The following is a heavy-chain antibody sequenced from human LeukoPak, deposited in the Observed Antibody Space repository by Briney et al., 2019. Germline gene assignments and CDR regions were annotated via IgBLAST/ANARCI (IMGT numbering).Heavy chain of an antibody. V-gene: IGHV3-23*01. J-gene: IGHJ4*02. CDR2: ISGSGGST. CDR3: ARGPHQLVPKLDY. CDR1: GFTFSSYA. Sequence: PGGSLRLSCAASGFTFSSYAMSWVRQAPWKGLEWVSAISGSGGSTYYADSVKGRFTISRDNSKNTLYLQMNSLRTDDTALYYCARGPHQLVPKLDYWGQGALVTVSS. D-gene: IGHD6-13*01.